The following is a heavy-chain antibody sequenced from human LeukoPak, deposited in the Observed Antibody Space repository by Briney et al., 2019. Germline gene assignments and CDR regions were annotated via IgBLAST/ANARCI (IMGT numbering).Heavy chain of an antibody. Sequence: GGSLRLSCAASGFSFSSYAMSWVRQAPGKGLECISGFSGSGGSTYYADSVKGRFTISRDNSKNTLYLQMNSLRAEDTAVYSCAKDRVGALLYFDSWGQGTLVTVSS. V-gene: IGHV3-23*01. D-gene: IGHD1-26*01. CDR2: FSGSGGST. CDR1: GFSFSSYA. J-gene: IGHJ4*02. CDR3: AKDRVGALLYFDS.